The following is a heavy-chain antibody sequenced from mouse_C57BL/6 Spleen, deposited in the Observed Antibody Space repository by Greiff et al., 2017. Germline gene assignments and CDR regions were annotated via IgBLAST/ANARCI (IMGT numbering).Heavy chain of an antibody. V-gene: IGHV1-9*01. CDR1: GYTFTGYW. D-gene: IGHD1-1*01. CDR2: ILPGSGST. J-gene: IGHJ1*03. Sequence: QVQLQQSGAELMKPGASVKLSCKATGYTFTGYWIEWVKQRPGHGLEWIGEILPGSGSTNYNEKFKGKATFTADTSSNTAYMQLSSLTTEDSAIYYCARSPYYYGSSYWYWYFDVWGTGTTVTVSS. CDR3: ARSPYYYGSSYWYWYFDV.